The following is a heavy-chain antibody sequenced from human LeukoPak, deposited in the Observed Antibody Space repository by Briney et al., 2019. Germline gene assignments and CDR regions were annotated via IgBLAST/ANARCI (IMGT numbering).Heavy chain of an antibody. CDR1: GFTFSSYA. J-gene: IGHJ4*02. D-gene: IGHD3-22*01. CDR3: AKDRNYDSGGYYYDSGFDY. CDR2: ISGSGGDT. V-gene: IGHV3-23*01. Sequence: GGSLRLSCAASGFTFSSYAMSWVRQAPGKGLEWVSAISGSGGDTYYADSVKGRFTISRDKSKNTLYLQMNSLRAEDTAVYYCAKDRNYDSGGYYYDSGFDYWGQGTLVTVSS.